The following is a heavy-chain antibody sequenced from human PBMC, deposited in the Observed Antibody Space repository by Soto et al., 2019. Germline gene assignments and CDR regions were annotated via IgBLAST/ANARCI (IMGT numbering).Heavy chain of an antibody. D-gene: IGHD3-22*01. CDR2: IIPIFGTA. CDR1: GGTFSSYA. J-gene: IGHJ6*02. CDR3: ARNYDSSGLQYYYYGMDV. Sequence: SVKVSCKASGGTFSSYAISWVRQAPGQGLEWMGGIIPIFGTANYAQKFQGRVTITADESTSTAYMELSSLRSEDTAAYYCARNYDSSGLQYYYYGMDVWGQGTTVTVSS. V-gene: IGHV1-69*13.